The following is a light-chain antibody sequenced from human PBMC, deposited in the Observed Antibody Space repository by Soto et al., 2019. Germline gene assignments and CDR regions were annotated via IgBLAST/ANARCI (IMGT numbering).Light chain of an antibody. V-gene: IGKV1-39*01. CDR1: QSISNH. Sequence: QTLASVSATVRDRVIITCRASQSISNHLNWYQQKPGKAPKLLIFAASSLQSGVPSRFSGSRSGPDFTLTTGVLQSVEIATYDFRESYISRSAFGQGTKVDIK. J-gene: IGKJ1*01. CDR3: RESYISRSA. CDR2: AAS.